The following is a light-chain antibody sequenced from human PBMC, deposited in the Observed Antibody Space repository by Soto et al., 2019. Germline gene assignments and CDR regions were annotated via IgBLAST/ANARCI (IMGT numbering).Light chain of an antibody. CDR3: QQRGNWPRT. J-gene: IGKJ1*01. Sequence: EIVMTQSPGTLSVSPGERATLSCRASQSVSSNLAWYQQKPGQAPRLLIYGASTRATGIPARFSGSGSGTEFTLTISSLQSEDFAVYYCQQRGNWPRTFGQGTKVEIK. CDR2: GAS. CDR1: QSVSSN. V-gene: IGKV3-15*01.